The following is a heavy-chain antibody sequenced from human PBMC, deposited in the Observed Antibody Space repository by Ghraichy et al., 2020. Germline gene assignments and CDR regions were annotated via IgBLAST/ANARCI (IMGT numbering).Heavy chain of an antibody. CDR1: GYTFTGYY. J-gene: IGHJ5*02. Sequence: ASVKVSCKASGYTFTGYYMHWVRQAPGQGLEWMGWINPNSGGTNYAQKFQGRVTMTRDTSISTAYMELSRLRSDDTAVYYCARDLGDDYGDYAPSLSWFDPWGQGTLVTVSS. D-gene: IGHD4-17*01. CDR3: ARDLGDDYGDYAPSLSWFDP. V-gene: IGHV1-2*02. CDR2: INPNSGGT.